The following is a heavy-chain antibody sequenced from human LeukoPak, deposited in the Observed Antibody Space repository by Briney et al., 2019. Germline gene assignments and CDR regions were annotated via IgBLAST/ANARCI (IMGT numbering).Heavy chain of an antibody. V-gene: IGHV4-39*07. D-gene: IGHD5-18*01. J-gene: IGHJ4*02. Sequence: SETLSLTCTVSGSSISSDSYYWNWIRQSPGEGLEWVGSIDNTGSTYYTPSLKNRASISADPSKNQFSLKLSSVTAADTAVYYCARGERGQTYGYPDYWGRGNLVTVSS. CDR2: IDNTGST. CDR1: GSSISSDSYY. CDR3: ARGERGQTYGYPDY.